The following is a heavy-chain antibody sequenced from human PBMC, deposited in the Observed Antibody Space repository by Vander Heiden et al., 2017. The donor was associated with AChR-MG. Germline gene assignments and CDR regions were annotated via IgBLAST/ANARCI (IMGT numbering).Heavy chain of an antibody. CDR3: ARDRIVASQRAPYYFDY. CDR2: IIPIFVIA. D-gene: IGHD5-12*01. Sequence: QVQLVQSGAEVKKPGSSVTVSCKASGGTFSSYAMNWVRQAPGQGLEWIGRIIPIFVIANYAKKFQGRVTITADKSTSTAYMELSSLRSEETAVYYCARDRIVASQRAPYYFDYWGQGTLVTVSS. J-gene: IGHJ4*02. CDR1: GGTFSSYA. V-gene: IGHV1-69*04.